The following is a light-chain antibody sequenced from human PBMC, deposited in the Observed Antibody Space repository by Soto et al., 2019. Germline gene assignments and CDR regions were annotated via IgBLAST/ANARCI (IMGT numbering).Light chain of an antibody. CDR1: SSDVGAYNY. Sequence: QSVLTQPASVSGSPGQTITISCTGTSSDVGAYNYVSWYQQHPGKAPKLMIYEVSNRPSGVSDRFSGSKSGNTASLTISGPQAADEADYYCSSKRTTASLVFGTGTRSPS. CDR3: SSKRTTASLV. CDR2: EVS. V-gene: IGLV2-14*01. J-gene: IGLJ1*01.